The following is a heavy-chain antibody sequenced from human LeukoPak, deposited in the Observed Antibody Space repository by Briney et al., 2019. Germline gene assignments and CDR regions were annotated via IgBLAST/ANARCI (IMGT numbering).Heavy chain of an antibody. J-gene: IGHJ4*02. CDR1: GFTFSGYY. Sequence: GGTLRLSCAASGFTFSGYYMSWVRQAPGKGLEWVSCIGSSSTYTNYADSVKGRFTISRDNAKNSLYLQMDGLRAEDTAVYYCARDRGAVAATWFDYWGQGTLVTVSS. V-gene: IGHV3-11*05. CDR2: IGSSSTYT. CDR3: ARDRGAVAATWFDY. D-gene: IGHD6-19*01.